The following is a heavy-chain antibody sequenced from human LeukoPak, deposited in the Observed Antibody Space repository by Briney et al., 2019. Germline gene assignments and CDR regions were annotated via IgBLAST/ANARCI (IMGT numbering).Heavy chain of an antibody. V-gene: IGHV3-48*04. J-gene: IGHJ4*02. CDR1: GFTFRIYS. D-gene: IGHD5-24*01. CDR2: IESTSSPI. Sequence: GGSLRLSCAASGFTFRIYSMNWVRQAPGRGLEWVSYIESTSSPIYHVDSVKGRFTMSRDNAKNSLFLQMNNLRVEDTAIYYCARATRNGYDYWGQGTLVTVSS. CDR3: ARATRNGYDY.